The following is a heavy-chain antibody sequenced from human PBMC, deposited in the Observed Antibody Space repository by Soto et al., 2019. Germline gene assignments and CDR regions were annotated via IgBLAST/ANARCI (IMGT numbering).Heavy chain of an antibody. D-gene: IGHD1-1*01. CDR3: ARDRDNWNDGRYYYYGMDV. CDR2: ISYDGSNK. Sequence: GGSLRLSCAASGFTFSSYAMHWVRQAPGKGLEWVAVISYDGSNKYYADSVKGRFTISRDNSKNTLYLQMNSLRAEDTAVYYCARDRDNWNDGRYYYYGMDVWGQGTTVTVSS. J-gene: IGHJ6*02. CDR1: GFTFSSYA. V-gene: IGHV3-30-3*01.